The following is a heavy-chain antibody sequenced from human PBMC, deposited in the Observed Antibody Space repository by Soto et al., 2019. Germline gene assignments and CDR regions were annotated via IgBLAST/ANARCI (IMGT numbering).Heavy chain of an antibody. V-gene: IGHV2-5*02. CDR3: EHSYMVRGVIIPFDI. CDR2: IYWADDK. D-gene: IGHD3-10*01. CDR1: GFSLTTSGVG. Sequence: QITLKESGPTLLKPTQTLTLTCTFSGFSLTTSGVGVGWIRQPPGKALEWVALIYWADDKRSSPSLRRRLTITKDTSKNQGVLTMINMDPVDTAPYYCEHSYMVRGVIIPFDIWGQGTMVTVSS. J-gene: IGHJ3*02.